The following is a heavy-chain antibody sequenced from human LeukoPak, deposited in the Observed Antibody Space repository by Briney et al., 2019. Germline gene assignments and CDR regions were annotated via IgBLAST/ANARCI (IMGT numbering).Heavy chain of an antibody. D-gene: IGHD2-2*01. CDR1: GYTFATYD. J-gene: IGHJ5*02. V-gene: IGHV1-8*01. CDR2: MNPNSGNT. Sequence: ASVKVSCTASGYTFATYDINWVRQATGQGLEWMGWMNPNSGNTGYAQKFQGRVTMTRNTSINTAYMELSSLRSEDTAVYYCARVFSRCSSTSCYGSAFDPWGQGTLVTVSS. CDR3: ARVFSRCSSTSCYGSAFDP.